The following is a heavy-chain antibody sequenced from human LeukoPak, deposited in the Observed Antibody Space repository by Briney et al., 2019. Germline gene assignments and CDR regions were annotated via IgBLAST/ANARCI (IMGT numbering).Heavy chain of an antibody. J-gene: IGHJ4*02. CDR3: AREESGGYYFDSSGYLY. CDR1: GFTFSSYW. D-gene: IGHD3-22*01. CDR2: IKQDGSEK. V-gene: IGHV3-7*01. Sequence: PGGSLRLSCAASGFTFSSYWMSWVRQAPGKGLEWVANIKQDGSEKYYVDSVKGRFTISRDNAKNSLYLQMNSLRAEDTAVYYCAREESGGYYFDSSGYLYWGQGTLVTVSS.